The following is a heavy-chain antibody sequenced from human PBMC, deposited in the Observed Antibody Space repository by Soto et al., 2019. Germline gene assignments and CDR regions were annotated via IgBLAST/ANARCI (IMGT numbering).Heavy chain of an antibody. V-gene: IGHV5-51*01. D-gene: IGHD5-12*01. CDR3: ATQMATSQDAFDV. CDR2: IYPGPSDT. Sequence: GESLKISCKGSGYSFTSYWIGWGRPMPGKGLEWMGIIYPGPSDTRYNPSFQDQLTTPADTSISTAYLQWSGLKASDSAMFYCATQMATSQDAFDVWGQGTMVTVSS. CDR1: GYSFTSYW. J-gene: IGHJ3*01.